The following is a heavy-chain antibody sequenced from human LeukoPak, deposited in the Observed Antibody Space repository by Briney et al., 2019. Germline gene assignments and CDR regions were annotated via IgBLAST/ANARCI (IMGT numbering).Heavy chain of an antibody. CDR3: ARDRENDYVWGSYREWAFDI. V-gene: IGHV3-66*01. Sequence: GGSLRLSCAASGFTVSSNYMSWVRQAPGKGLEWVSVIYSGGSTYYADSVKGRFTISRDNSKNTLYLQMNSLRAEDTAVYYCARDRENDYVWGSYREWAFDIWGQGTMVTVSS. CDR2: IYSGGST. CDR1: GFTVSSNY. J-gene: IGHJ3*02. D-gene: IGHD3-16*02.